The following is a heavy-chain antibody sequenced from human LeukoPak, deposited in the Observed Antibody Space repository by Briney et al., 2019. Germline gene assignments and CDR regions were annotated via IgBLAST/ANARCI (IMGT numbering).Heavy chain of an antibody. D-gene: IGHD4-17*01. J-gene: IGHJ3*02. Sequence: GGSLRLSCAASGFTVSSNYMSWVRQAPGKGLEWVSVIYSGGSTYYADSVKGRFTISRHNSKNTLYLQMNSLRAEDTAVYYCARPFYGGNSGGDAFDIWGQGTMVTVSS. V-gene: IGHV3-53*01. CDR1: GFTVSSNY. CDR2: IYSGGST. CDR3: ARPFYGGNSGGDAFDI.